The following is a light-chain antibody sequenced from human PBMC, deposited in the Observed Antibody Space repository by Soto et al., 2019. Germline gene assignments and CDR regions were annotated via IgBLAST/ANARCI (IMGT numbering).Light chain of an antibody. CDR3: SSYAGSNRLV. V-gene: IGLV2-8*01. CDR1: SSDVGNYNF. Sequence: QSVLTQPPSASGSPGQSVTISCTGTSSDVGNYNFVSWYQQHPGKAPKLMIYEVNKRPSWVPDRFSGSKSGNTASLTVSGLQADDEADYYCSSYAGSNRLVFGGGTKVTVL. J-gene: IGLJ2*01. CDR2: EVN.